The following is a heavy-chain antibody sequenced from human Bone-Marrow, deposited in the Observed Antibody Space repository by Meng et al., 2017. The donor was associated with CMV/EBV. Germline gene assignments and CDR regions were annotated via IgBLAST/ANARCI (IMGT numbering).Heavy chain of an antibody. J-gene: IGHJ6*02. CDR3: ARDRTIFGVVTHYYGMDV. V-gene: IGHV1-2*02. CDR2: INPNSGGT. Sequence: ASVKVSCKASGYTFTGYYMHWVRQAPGQGLEWMGWINPNSGGTNYAQKFQGRVTMTRDTSISTAYMELSRLRSDDTAVYYCARDRTIFGVVTHYYGMDVWGQETTVTVSS. CDR1: GYTFTGYY. D-gene: IGHD3-3*01.